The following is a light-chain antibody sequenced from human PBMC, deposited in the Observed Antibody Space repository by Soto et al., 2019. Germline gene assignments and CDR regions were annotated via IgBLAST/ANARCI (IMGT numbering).Light chain of an antibody. CDR3: QHYNSYSEA. CDR2: KAS. Sequence: DIQMTQSPSTLSGSVGYRVTITCRASQTISSWLAWYQQKPGKAPKILIYKASTLKSGVPSRFSGSGSGTEFTLTISSLKNDDFATYYCQHYNSYSEAFGQGTKVDIK. V-gene: IGKV1-5*03. J-gene: IGKJ1*01. CDR1: QTISSW.